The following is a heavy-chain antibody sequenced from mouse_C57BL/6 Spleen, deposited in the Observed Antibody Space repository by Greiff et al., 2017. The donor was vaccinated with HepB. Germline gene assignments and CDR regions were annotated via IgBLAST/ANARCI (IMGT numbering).Heavy chain of an antibody. CDR3: ARSRYYGSSYEFAY. V-gene: IGHV1-55*01. CDR2: IYPGSGST. Sequence: QVQLKQPGAELVKPGASVKMSCKASGYTFTSYWITWVKQRPGQGLEWIGDIYPGSGSTNYNEKFKSKATLTVDTSSSTAYMQLSSLTSEDSAVYYCARSRYYGSSYEFAYWGQGTLVTVSA. D-gene: IGHD1-1*01. J-gene: IGHJ3*01. CDR1: GYTFTSYW.